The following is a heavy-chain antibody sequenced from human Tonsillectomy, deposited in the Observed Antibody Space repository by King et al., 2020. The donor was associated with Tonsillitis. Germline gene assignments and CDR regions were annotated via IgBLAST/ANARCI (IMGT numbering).Heavy chain of an antibody. J-gene: IGHJ4*02. D-gene: IGHD1-14*01. CDR2: IKQDGSEK. Sequence: VQLVESGGNLVQPGGSLRLSCAASGFTFSSYWMSWVRQAPGKGLEWGANIKQDGSEKYYVDSVRGRFTISRDNAKNSLYLQMNSLRAEDTAVYYCARDAGKRDSYYFDYWGQGTLVTVSS. CDR3: ARDAGKRDSYYFDY. V-gene: IGHV3-7*01. CDR1: GFTFSSYW.